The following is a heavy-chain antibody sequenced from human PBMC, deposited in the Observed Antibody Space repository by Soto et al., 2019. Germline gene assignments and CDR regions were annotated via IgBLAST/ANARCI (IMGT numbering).Heavy chain of an antibody. J-gene: IGHJ3*02. D-gene: IGHD3-22*01. CDR2: INAGNGNT. CDR1: GYTFTGYY. CDR3: ARGRVVTMALVVVTPYDPFDI. V-gene: IGHV1-3*01. Sequence: GASVKVSCKASGYTFTGYYMNWVRQAPGQKLEWMGWINAGNGNTKYSEKFQGRVTITRDTSASTAYMELSSLRSEDTAVYYCARGRVVTMALVVVTPYDPFDIWGQGTMVTVSS.